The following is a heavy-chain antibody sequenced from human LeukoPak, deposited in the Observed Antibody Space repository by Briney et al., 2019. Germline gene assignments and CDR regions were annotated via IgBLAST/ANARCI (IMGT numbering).Heavy chain of an antibody. V-gene: IGHV1-18*01. D-gene: IGHD6-19*01. J-gene: IGHJ4*02. CDR1: GYTFTSYG. CDR3: ARDVSSGWYDVTGY. CDR2: ISAYNGNT. Sequence: ASVKVSCKASGYTFTSYGISWVLQAPGQGLEWMGWISAYNGNTNYAQKLQGRVTMTTDTSTSTAYMELRSLRSDDTAVYYCARDVSSGWYDVTGYWGQGTLVTVSS.